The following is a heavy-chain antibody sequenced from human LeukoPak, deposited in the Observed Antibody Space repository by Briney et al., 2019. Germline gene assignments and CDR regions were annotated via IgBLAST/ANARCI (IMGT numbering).Heavy chain of an antibody. CDR3: ARDTRDSGYTNNWFDP. CDR1: DFTFSDYY. CDR2: ISSSSSYT. Sequence: PGGSLRLSCVASDFTFSDYYMSWIRQAPGKGLEWVSYISSSSSYTNYADSVKGRFTISRDNAKNSLYLQMNSLRAEDTAVYYCARDTRDSGYTNNWFDPWGQGTLVTVSS. J-gene: IGHJ5*02. D-gene: IGHD5-18*01. V-gene: IGHV3-11*05.